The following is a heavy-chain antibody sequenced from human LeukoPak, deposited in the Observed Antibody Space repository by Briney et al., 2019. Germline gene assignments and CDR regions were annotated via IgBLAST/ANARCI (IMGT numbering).Heavy chain of an antibody. CDR1: GGSISNSSYY. J-gene: IGHJ3*02. D-gene: IGHD2-2*03. V-gene: IGHV4-39*01. CDR2: IYYSGST. Sequence: SETLSLTCTVSGGSISNSSYYWGWIRQPPGKGLEWIGSIYYSGSTYYNPSLKSRVTISVDTSKNQFSLKLSSVTAADTAVYYCARLAIVVVPEPLGAFDIWGQGTMVTVSS. CDR3: ARLAIVVVPEPLGAFDI.